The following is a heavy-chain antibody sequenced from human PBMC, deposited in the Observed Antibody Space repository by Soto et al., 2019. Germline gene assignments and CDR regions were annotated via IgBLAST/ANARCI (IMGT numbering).Heavy chain of an antibody. D-gene: IGHD6-19*01. CDR3: ARDTKRGIAVAATPWALRWFDP. CDR1: GFTFSSYS. CDR2: ISSSSSYI. J-gene: IGHJ5*02. V-gene: IGHV3-21*01. Sequence: GGSLRLSCAASGFTFSSYSMNWVRQAPGKGLKWVSSISSSSSYIYYADSVKGRFTISRDNAKNSLYLQMNSLRAEDTAVYYCARDTKRGIAVAATPWALRWFDPWGQGTLVTVSS.